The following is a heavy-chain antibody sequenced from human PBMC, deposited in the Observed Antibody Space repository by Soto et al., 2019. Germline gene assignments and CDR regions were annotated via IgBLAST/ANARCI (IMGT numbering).Heavy chain of an antibody. Sequence: QVQLVESGGGVVQPGRSLRLSCAASGFTFSSYAMHWVRQAPGKGLEWVAVISYDGSNKYYADSVKGRFTISRDNSKNTLYLQMNSLRAEDTAVYYCARGEGYSSSWYSGYYYYGMDVWGQGTTATVSS. J-gene: IGHJ6*02. CDR1: GFTFSSYA. V-gene: IGHV3-30-3*01. CDR3: ARGEGYSSSWYSGYYYYGMDV. D-gene: IGHD6-13*01. CDR2: ISYDGSNK.